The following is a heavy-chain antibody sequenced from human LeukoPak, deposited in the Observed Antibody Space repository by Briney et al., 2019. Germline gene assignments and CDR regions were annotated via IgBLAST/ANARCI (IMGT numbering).Heavy chain of an antibody. CDR3: ARLPRETIWESWFAP. V-gene: IGHV5-51*01. J-gene: IGHJ5*02. Sequence: GESLKISCKASGYTFRSYWIGWVRQMPGKGLEWMGIIYPSDSDTKYSQSFQGQFTLPVDKSISTAYLQWNSLKASDTAMYYCARLPRETIWESWFAPWGQGTLVTVSS. CDR2: IYPSDSDT. D-gene: IGHD3-3*01. CDR1: GYTFRSYW.